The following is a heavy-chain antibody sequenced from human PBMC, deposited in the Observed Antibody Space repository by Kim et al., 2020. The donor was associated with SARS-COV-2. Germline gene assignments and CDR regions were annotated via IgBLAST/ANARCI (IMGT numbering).Heavy chain of an antibody. Sequence: SETLSLTCAVYGGSFSGYYWSWIRQPPGKGLEWIGEINHSGSTNYNPSLKSRVTISVDTSKNQFSLKLSSVTAADTAVYYCARGFSNYDFWSGYRPYYY. J-gene: IGHJ6*01. D-gene: IGHD3-3*01. CDR1: GGSFSGYY. CDR2: INHSGST. V-gene: IGHV4-34*01. CDR3: ARGFSNYDFWSGYRPYYY.